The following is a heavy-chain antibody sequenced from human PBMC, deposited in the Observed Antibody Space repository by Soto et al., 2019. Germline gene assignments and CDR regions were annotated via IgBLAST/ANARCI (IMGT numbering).Heavy chain of an antibody. Sequence: GGSLRLSCAASGFTVISNYMSWVRQAPWKGLEWVSVIYSGGSTYYADSVKGRFTISRHNSKNTLYLQMNSLRAEDTAVYYCARDAPISFRGGIVSDAFDLWGQGTMGTVSS. D-gene: IGHD3-16*02. J-gene: IGHJ3*01. V-gene: IGHV3-53*04. CDR3: ARDAPISFRGGIVSDAFDL. CDR2: IYSGGST. CDR1: GFTVISNY.